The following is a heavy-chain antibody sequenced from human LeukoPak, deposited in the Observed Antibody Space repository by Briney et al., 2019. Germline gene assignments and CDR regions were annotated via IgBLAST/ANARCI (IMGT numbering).Heavy chain of an antibody. Sequence: AGRSLRLSCAASGFTFDDYAMHWVRQAPGKGLEWVSGISWNSGSIGYADSVKGRFTISRDNAKNSLYLQMNSLRAEDTALYYCAKGWTTVTAYFVYWGQGTLVTVSS. J-gene: IGHJ4*02. CDR1: GFTFDDYA. V-gene: IGHV3-9*01. D-gene: IGHD4-17*01. CDR2: ISWNSGSI. CDR3: AKGWTTVTAYFVY.